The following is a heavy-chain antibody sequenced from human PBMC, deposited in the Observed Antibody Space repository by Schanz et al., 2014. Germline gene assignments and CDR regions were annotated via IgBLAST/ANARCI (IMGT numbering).Heavy chain of an antibody. J-gene: IGHJ6*03. CDR1: GFSFSSYT. CDR2: LSGDGGTT. D-gene: IGHD2-21*02. CDR3: ARPSDSSWYMDV. Sequence: EVQLLESGGGLVQPGESLRLSCAASGFSFSSYTMSWVRQAPGKGLQWVSSLSGDGGTTHYADSVKGRFTISRDNYKNTLYLQMNSLRAEDTSVYSCARPSDSSWYMDVWGKGTTVTVSS. V-gene: IGHV3-23*01.